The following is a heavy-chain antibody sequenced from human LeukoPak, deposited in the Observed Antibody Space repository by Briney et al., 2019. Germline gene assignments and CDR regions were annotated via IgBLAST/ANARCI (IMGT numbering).Heavy chain of an antibody. CDR3: ARDSFSSGWFLFDY. D-gene: IGHD6-19*01. CDR2: ISRSSGTI. J-gene: IGHJ4*02. Sequence: GGSLRLSCAASGLTFSLYEVNWVRQAPGKGLEWISYISRSSGTIYYADSVKGRFTTSRDNAKNSLYLQMNSLRVEDTAVYYCARDSFSSGWFLFDYWGQGALVTVSS. V-gene: IGHV3-48*03. CDR1: GLTFSLYE.